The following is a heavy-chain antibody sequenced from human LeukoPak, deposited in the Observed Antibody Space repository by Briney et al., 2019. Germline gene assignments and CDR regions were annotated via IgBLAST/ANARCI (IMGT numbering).Heavy chain of an antibody. CDR2: LSGSGSST. V-gene: IGHV3-23*01. CDR1: GFAFSTYA. CDR3: AKDRSYGLDV. Sequence: GGSLRLSCAASGFAFSTYAMSWVRQAPGKGLEWVSALSGSGSSTYYADSVKGRFTISRDNSRNTLYLQMSSLRADDTALYFCAKDRSYGLDVWGQGTTVTVPS. J-gene: IGHJ6*02.